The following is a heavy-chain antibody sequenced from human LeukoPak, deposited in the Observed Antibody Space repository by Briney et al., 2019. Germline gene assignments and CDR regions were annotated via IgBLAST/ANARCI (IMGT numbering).Heavy chain of an antibody. J-gene: IGHJ4*02. CDR3: ATPYYYDSSGSSS. V-gene: IGHV4-59*01. Sequence: SETLSLTCTVSGGSISSYYWSWIRQPPGKGLEWIGYIYYSGSTNYNPSLKSRVTISVDTSKNQFSLKLSSVTAADTAVYYCATPYYYDSSGSSSWGQGTLVTVSS. CDR1: GGSISSYY. D-gene: IGHD3-22*01. CDR2: IYYSGST.